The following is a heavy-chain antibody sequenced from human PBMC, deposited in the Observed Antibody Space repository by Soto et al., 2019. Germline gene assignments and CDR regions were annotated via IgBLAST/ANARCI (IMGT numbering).Heavy chain of an antibody. D-gene: IGHD6-19*01. V-gene: IGHV1-18*01. CDR1: GYTFTSYG. Sequence: ASVKVSCKASGYTFTSYGISWVRQAPGQGLEWMGWISAYNGNTNYAQKLQGRVTMTTDTSTSTAYMEPRSLRSDDTAVYYCARLYSSGWSLDYWGQGTLVTVSS. CDR3: ARLYSSGWSLDY. J-gene: IGHJ4*02. CDR2: ISAYNGNT.